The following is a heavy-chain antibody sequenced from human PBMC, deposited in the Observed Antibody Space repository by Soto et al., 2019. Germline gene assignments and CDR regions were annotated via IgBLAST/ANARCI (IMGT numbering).Heavy chain of an antibody. J-gene: IGHJ4*02. Sequence: SETLSLTCTVSGVSVNTGSFYWSWIRQPPGKGLEWIGYISYSGSTNYNPSPKSRGTRSVDTSKNQFSLKLTSVTAADTAVYYCARERTPRSGFDYWGQGTQVTVSS. CDR2: ISYSGST. V-gene: IGHV4-61*01. D-gene: IGHD1-26*01. CDR3: ARERTPRSGFDY. CDR1: GVSVNTGSFY.